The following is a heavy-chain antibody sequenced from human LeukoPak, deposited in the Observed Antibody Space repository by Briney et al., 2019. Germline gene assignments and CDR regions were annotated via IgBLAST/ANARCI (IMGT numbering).Heavy chain of an antibody. V-gene: IGHV4-34*01. CDR1: GGSFSGYY. CDR3: ARDLQGYPHGWFDP. Sequence: PSETLSLTCAVYGGSFSGYYWSWIRQPPGKGLEWIGEINYSGSTNYNPSLKSRVTISLDKSKNQFSLKLSSVTAADTAVYYCARDLQGYPHGWFDPWGQGTLVTVSS. D-gene: IGHD5-24*01. CDR2: INYSGST. J-gene: IGHJ5*02.